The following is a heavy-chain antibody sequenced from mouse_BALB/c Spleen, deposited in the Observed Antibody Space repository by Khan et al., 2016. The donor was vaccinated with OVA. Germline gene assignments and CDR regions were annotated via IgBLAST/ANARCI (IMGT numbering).Heavy chain of an antibody. CDR3: ARRMITTGFDY. D-gene: IGHD2-4*01. Sequence: IQLVQSGAELVRPGASVKLSCTASGFNIKDTYMHWVKQRPEQGLEWIGRIDPANGNTKYDPKFQGKATITADTSSNTAYLQLSSLTSEDTAVYYCARRMITTGFDYWGQGTTLTVSS. J-gene: IGHJ2*01. V-gene: IGHV14-3*02. CDR2: IDPANGNT. CDR1: GFNIKDTY.